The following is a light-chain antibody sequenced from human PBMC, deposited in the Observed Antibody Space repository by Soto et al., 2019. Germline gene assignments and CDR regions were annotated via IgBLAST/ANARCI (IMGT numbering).Light chain of an antibody. J-gene: IGLJ1*01. CDR1: SSDVGSYNL. V-gene: IGLV2-23*02. CDR2: EVS. CDR3: CSYAGSSTGGAV. Sequence: QSALIQPASVSGSPGQSITISCTGTSSDVGSYNLVSWYQQHPGKAPKLMIYEVSKRPSGVSNRFSGSKSGNTASLTISGLQAEDEADYYCCSYAGSSTGGAVFGTGTKLTVL.